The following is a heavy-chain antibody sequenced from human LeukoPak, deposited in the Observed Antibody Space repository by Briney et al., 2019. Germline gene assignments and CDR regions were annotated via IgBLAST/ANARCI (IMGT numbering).Heavy chain of an antibody. CDR1: GGSISSGSYY. D-gene: IGHD2-8*01. CDR2: IYTSGST. V-gene: IGHV4-61*02. Sequence: SSQTLSLTCTVSGGSISSGSYYWSWIRQPAGKGPEWIGRIYTSGSTNYNPSLKSRVTISVDTSKNQFSLKLSSVTAADTAVYYCAREGPAYCTLDYWGQGTLVTVSS. J-gene: IGHJ4*02. CDR3: AREGPAYCTLDY.